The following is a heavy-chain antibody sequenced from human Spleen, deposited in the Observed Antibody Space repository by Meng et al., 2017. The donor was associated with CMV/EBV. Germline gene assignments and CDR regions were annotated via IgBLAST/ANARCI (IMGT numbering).Heavy chain of an antibody. CDR2: ISAYNGNT. D-gene: IGHD3-22*01. CDR1: GYTFTSYG. J-gene: IGHJ4*02. CDR3: ARGTYYYDSSGYYKMDY. V-gene: IGHV1-18*01. Sequence: ASVKVSCKASGYTFTSYGISWVRQAPGQGLEWMGWISAYNGNTNYAQKLQGRVTMTTDTSTSTAYMELRSLRSDDTAVYYCARGTYYYDSSGYYKMDYWGQGTLVTVSS.